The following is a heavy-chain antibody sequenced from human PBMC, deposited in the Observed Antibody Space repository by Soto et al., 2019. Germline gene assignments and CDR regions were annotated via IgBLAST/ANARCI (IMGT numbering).Heavy chain of an antibody. CDR1: GFTFSSYA. V-gene: IGHV3-23*01. D-gene: IGHD2-2*01. Sequence: GGSLRLSCAASGFTFSSYAMSWVRQAPGKGLEWVSAISGSGGSTYYADSVKGRFTISRDNAKNSLYLQMNSLRAEDTAVYYCARADIVVVPALSNWFDPWGQGTLVTVSS. J-gene: IGHJ5*02. CDR3: ARADIVVVPALSNWFDP. CDR2: ISGSGGST.